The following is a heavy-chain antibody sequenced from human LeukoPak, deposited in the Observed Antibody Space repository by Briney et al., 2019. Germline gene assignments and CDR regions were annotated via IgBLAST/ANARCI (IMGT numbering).Heavy chain of an antibody. V-gene: IGHV4-39*07. CDR1: GGSISSSSYY. Sequence: PSETLSLTCTVSGGSISSSSYYWGWIRQPPGKGLEWIGSIYYSGSTYYNPSLKSRVTISVDTSKNQFSLKLSSVTAADTAVYYCARSALGLVATYYFDYWGQGPLVTVSS. D-gene: IGHD5-12*01. CDR2: IYYSGST. CDR3: ARSALGLVATYYFDY. J-gene: IGHJ4*02.